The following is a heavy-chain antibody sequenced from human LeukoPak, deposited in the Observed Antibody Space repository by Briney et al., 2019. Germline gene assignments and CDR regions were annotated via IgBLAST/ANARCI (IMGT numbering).Heavy chain of an antibody. D-gene: IGHD3-10*01. J-gene: IGHJ4*02. CDR1: GGSISSGSYF. Sequence: SGTLSLTCTVSGGSISSGSYFWSWIRQHPGRGLEWIGYMYYSGSPYYNPSLKSRLNMSVDTSQNQFSLTLTSVTAADTAVYYCARGSGVESLFDDWGQGTLVTVSS. CDR3: ARGSGVESLFDD. CDR2: MYYSGSP. V-gene: IGHV4-31*03.